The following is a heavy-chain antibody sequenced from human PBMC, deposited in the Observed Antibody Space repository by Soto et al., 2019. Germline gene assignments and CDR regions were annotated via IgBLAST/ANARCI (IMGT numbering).Heavy chain of an antibody. Sequence: ASVKVSCKASGYTSTSYYMHWVRQAPGQGLEWMGIINPSGGSTSYAQKFQGRVTMTRDTSTSTVYMELSSLRSEDTAVYYCARVGYSGYDRGDYFDYWGQGTLVTVSS. V-gene: IGHV1-46*01. D-gene: IGHD5-12*01. CDR1: GYTSTSYY. CDR2: INPSGGST. J-gene: IGHJ4*02. CDR3: ARVGYSGYDRGDYFDY.